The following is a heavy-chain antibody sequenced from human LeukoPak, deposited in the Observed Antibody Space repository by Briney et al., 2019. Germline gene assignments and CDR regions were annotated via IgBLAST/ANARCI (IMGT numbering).Heavy chain of an antibody. CDR1: GGTFSSYA. J-gene: IGHJ3*02. V-gene: IGHV1-69*13. D-gene: IGHD6-19*01. CDR2: IIPIFGTA. Sequence: SVKVSCKASGGTFSSYAISWVRQARGQGLEWMGGIIPIFGTANYAQKFQGRVTITADESTSTAYMEMSSLRSEDTAVYYCARTRLSGYSSGWGKDAFDIWGQGTMVTVSS. CDR3: ARTRLSGYSSGWGKDAFDI.